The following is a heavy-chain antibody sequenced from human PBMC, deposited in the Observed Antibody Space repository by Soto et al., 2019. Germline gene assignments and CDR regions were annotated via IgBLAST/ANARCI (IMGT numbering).Heavy chain of an antibody. CDR3: AEGTRHWVYYFDY. J-gene: IGHJ4*02. CDR1: GFTFSSYA. Sequence: EVQLLESGGGLVQPGGSLRLSCAASGFTFSSYAMSWVRQAPGKGLEWVSTISDGGTYYADSVKGRFTISRDNSDNTLYLQINSLRGDDTAVYYCAEGTRHWVYYFDYWGQGTLATVSS. CDR2: ISDGGT. D-gene: IGHD1-1*01. V-gene: IGHV3-23*01.